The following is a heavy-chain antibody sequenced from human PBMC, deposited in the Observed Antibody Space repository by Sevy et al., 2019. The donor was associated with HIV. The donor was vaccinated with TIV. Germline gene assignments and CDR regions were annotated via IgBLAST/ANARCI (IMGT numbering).Heavy chain of an antibody. V-gene: IGHV4-61*02. CDR1: GDSINSGNYY. D-gene: IGHD2-2*01. CDR2: IYTSGST. Sequence: SETLSLTCTVSGDSINSGNYYWSWIRQPAGKGLEWIGRIYTSGSTNYNPSLKSRVTISVDTSKNQFSLKLSSVTAADTAVYYCARESGDCSSTSCYEGVFDYWGQGTLVTVSS. CDR3: ARESGDCSSTSCYEGVFDY. J-gene: IGHJ4*02.